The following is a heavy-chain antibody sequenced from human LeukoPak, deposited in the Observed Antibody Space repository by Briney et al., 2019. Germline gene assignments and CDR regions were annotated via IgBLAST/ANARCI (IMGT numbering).Heavy chain of an antibody. Sequence: GGSLRLSCAASGFTFSDYYMSWIRQAPGKGLEWVSYISSSSSTIYYADSVKGRFTISRDNAKNSLYLQMNSLRAEDTAVYYCARVYSYGYRDGDYWGQGTLVTVSS. V-gene: IGHV3-11*04. CDR1: GFTFSDYY. D-gene: IGHD5-18*01. CDR2: ISSSSSTI. CDR3: ARVYSYGYRDGDY. J-gene: IGHJ4*02.